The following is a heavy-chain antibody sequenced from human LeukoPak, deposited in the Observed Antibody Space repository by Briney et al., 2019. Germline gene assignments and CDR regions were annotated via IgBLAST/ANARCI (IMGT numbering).Heavy chain of an antibody. CDR1: GFTFDDYG. Sequence: GGSLRLSCAASGFTFDDYGMSWVRQAPGKGLEWVSGINWNGGSTGYADSVKGRFTISRDNAKNSLYLQMNSLRAADTAMYYCARGSYSSGWSPPNYFDYWGQGTLVTVSS. J-gene: IGHJ4*02. V-gene: IGHV3-20*04. D-gene: IGHD6-19*01. CDR3: ARGSYSSGWSPPNYFDY. CDR2: INWNGGST.